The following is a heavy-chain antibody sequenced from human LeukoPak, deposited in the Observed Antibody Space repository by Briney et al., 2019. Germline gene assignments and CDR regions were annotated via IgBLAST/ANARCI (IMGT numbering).Heavy chain of an antibody. J-gene: IGHJ3*02. CDR3: ARLRNSGCSWNGAFDI. CDR1: GGSLSSYY. CDR2: IYTSGST. V-gene: IGHV4-4*07. D-gene: IGHD1-20*01. Sequence: SETLSLTCTVSGGSLSSYYSSWVRQPPGKGLEWIGRIYTSGSTNYNPSLKSRVTMSVDTSKNQFSLKLSSVTAADTAVYYCARLRNSGCSWNGAFDIWGQGTMVTVSS.